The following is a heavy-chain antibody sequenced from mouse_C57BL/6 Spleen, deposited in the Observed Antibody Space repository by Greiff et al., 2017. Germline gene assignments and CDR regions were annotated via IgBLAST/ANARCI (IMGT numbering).Heavy chain of an antibody. V-gene: IGHV5-9-1*02. D-gene: IGHD1-1*01. CDR2: ISSGGDYI. J-gene: IGHJ1*03. CDR1: GFTFSSYA. CDR3: TRDGGSSRYFDV. Sequence: DVQLVESGEGLVKPGGSLKLSCAASGFTFSSYAMSWVRQTPEKRLEWVAYISSGGDYIYYADTVKGRFTISRDNARNTLYLQMSSLKSEDTAMYYCTRDGGSSRYFDVWGTGTTVTVSS.